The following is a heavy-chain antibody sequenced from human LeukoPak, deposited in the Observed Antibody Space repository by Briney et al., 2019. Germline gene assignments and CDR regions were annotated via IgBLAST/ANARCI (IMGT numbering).Heavy chain of an antibody. D-gene: IGHD3-10*01. V-gene: IGHV3-23*01. CDR2: ISGSGGST. CDR1: GFTFSSYA. Sequence: GGSLRLSCAASGFTFSSYAMSWVRQAPGRGLEWVSAISGSGGSTYYADSVKGRFTISRDNSKNTLYLQMNSLRAEDTAVYYCAKVGANILLWFGDYWGQGTLVTVYS. CDR3: AKVGANILLWFGDY. J-gene: IGHJ4*02.